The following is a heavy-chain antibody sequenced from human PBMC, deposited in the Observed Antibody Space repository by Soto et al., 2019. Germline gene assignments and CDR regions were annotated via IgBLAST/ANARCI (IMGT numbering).Heavy chain of an antibody. CDR2: ISSSGSTI. CDR1: GFTFSDYY. Sequence: GGSLRLSCAASGFTFSDYYMSWIRQAPGKGLEWVSYISSSGSTIYYADSVKGRFTISRDNSKNTLYLQMNSLRAEDTAGYYWARDREDVKTPWFVLVFRFAPWGQEPVSTVS. V-gene: IGHV3-11*04. CDR3: ARDREDVKTPWFVLVFRFAP. J-gene: IGHJ5*02. D-gene: IGHD3-3*01.